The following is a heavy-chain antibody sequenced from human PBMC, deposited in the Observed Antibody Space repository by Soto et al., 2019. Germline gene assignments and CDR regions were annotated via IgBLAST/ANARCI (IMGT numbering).Heavy chain of an antibody. CDR1: GGSISSSSYY. J-gene: IGHJ4*02. D-gene: IGHD3-22*01. Sequence: SDILSPTCTYSGGSISSSSYYWGGMPQPPGKGLEWIGSIYYSGSTYYNPSLKSRVTISVDTSKNQFSLKLSSVTAADTAVYYCARLVYDSSGYRPGWGQGTLVTVS. V-gene: IGHV4-39*01. CDR3: ARLVYDSSGYRPG. CDR2: IYYSGST.